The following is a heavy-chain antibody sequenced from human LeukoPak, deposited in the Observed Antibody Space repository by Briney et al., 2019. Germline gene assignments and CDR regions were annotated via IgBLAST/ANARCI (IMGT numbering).Heavy chain of an antibody. CDR1: GGSISSYY. CDR2: IYYSGST. J-gene: IGHJ3*02. V-gene: IGHV4-59*08. D-gene: IGHD3-22*01. CDR3: ARQSGYYLVGDAFDI. Sequence: PSETLSLTCTVSGGSISSYYWGWIRQPPGKGLEWIGYIYYSGSTNYNPSLKSRVTISVDTSKNQFSLKLSSVTAADTAVYYCARQSGYYLVGDAFDIWGQGTMVTVSS.